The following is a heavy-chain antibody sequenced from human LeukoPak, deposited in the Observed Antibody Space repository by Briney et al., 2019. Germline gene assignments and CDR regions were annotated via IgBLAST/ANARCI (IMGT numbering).Heavy chain of an antibody. V-gene: IGHV3-30*18. CDR3: AKTDSSSWYFNAFDI. D-gene: IGHD6-13*01. CDR1: GFTFSSYG. J-gene: IGHJ3*02. CDR2: ISYDGSNK. Sequence: GRSLRLSCAASGFTFSSYGMHWVRQAPGKGLEWVAVISYDGSNKYYADSVKGRFTISRDNSKNTLYLQMNSLRAEDTAVYYCAKTDSSSWYFNAFDIWGQGTMVTVSS.